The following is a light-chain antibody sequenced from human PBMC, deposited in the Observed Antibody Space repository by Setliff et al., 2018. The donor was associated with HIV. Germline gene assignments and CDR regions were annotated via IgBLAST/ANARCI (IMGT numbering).Light chain of an antibody. CDR2: EVT. Sequence: LTQPPSASGSPGQSVTISCTGTSGDVGGYNYVSWYQQYPGKAPKLLIHEVTKRPSGVPDRFSGSKSGNTASLTVSGLQAEDEADYYCSSYAGNNKYVFGSGTKVTVL. CDR1: SGDVGGYNY. J-gene: IGLJ1*01. CDR3: SSYAGNNKYV. V-gene: IGLV2-8*01.